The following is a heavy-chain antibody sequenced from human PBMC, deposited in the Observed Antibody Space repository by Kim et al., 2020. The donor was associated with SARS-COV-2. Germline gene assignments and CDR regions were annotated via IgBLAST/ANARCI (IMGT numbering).Heavy chain of an antibody. Sequence: ASVKVSCKASGYTFTSYGISWVRSAPGQGLEWMGWISAYNANTNYAQKLQGRVTMTTATSTSTAYMELRSLRSDDTAVYYCARARVVAATFDYWGQGTLVTVSS. CDR1: GYTFTSYG. D-gene: IGHD2-15*01. J-gene: IGHJ4*02. CDR2: ISAYNANT. CDR3: ARARVVAATFDY. V-gene: IGHV1-18*01.